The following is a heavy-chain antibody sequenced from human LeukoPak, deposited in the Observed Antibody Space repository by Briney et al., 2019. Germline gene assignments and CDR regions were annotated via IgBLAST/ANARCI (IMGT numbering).Heavy chain of an antibody. V-gene: IGHV4-39*01. CDR2: IYYSGST. J-gene: IGHJ6*02. CDR1: GGSISSSSYC. CDR3: ASFPGYYYYYGMDV. Sequence: SETLSLTCTVSGGSISSSSYCWGWIRQPPGKGLEWIGSIYYSGSTYYNPSLKSRVTISVDTSKNQFSLKLSSVTAADTAVYYCASFPGYYYYYGMDVWGQGTTVTVSS.